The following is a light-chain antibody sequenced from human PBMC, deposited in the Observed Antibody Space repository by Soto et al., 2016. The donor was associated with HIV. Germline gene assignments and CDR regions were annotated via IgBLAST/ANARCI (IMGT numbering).Light chain of an antibody. V-gene: IGKV1-27*01. CDR1: QGISNY. CDR2: AAS. Sequence: DIQLIQSPSFLSASIGDRVTITCRASQGISNYLAWYQQKAGKAPKLLIYAASTLQSGVSSRFSGSGSGTDFTLSITSLQPEDVATYYCQKXNGAPALTFGGGTKVEIK. J-gene: IGKJ4*01. CDR3: QKXNGAPALT.